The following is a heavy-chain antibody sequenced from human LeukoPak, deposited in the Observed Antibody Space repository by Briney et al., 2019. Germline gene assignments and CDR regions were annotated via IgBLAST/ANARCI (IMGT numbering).Heavy chain of an antibody. Sequence: AGSLRLSCAVSGFTFNSFMMHWVRQAPGKGLEYVSAISTSGDSTYYVNSVKDRFTISRDNSKNTLYLQMGSLRAEDMAVYYCARGYCSSTTCSFRRYFDYWGQGALVTVSS. CDR3: ARGYCSSTTCSFRRYFDY. D-gene: IGHD2-2*01. V-gene: IGHV3-64*01. J-gene: IGHJ4*02. CDR1: GFTFNSFM. CDR2: ISTSGDST.